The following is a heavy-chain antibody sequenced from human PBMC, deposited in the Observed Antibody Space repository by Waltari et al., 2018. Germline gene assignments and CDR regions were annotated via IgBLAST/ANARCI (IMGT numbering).Heavy chain of an antibody. Sequence: PGRGLVLVSGIKRDGSSKSYGGHAKGRFTISRDNAKNTLYLQRNSLRAEDTAVYYCASEYSGSYYVRFDYWGQGTLVTVSS. D-gene: IGHD1-26*01. J-gene: IGHJ4*02. CDR2: IKRDGSSK. V-gene: IGHV3-74*01. CDR3: ASEYSGSYYVRFDY.